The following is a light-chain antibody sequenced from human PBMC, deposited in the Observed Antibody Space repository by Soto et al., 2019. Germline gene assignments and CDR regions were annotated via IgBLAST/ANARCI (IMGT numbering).Light chain of an antibody. Sequence: EIVMTQSPATLSVSPGERVTFSCRASQSVSSNLAWYQHKPGQAPRLLISGASTGATGIPARFSGSGSGTEFTLTINSLQSEDFAIYYCQQYNNWPVTFGGGTKVEI. CDR2: GAS. CDR3: QQYNNWPVT. CDR1: QSVSSN. J-gene: IGKJ4*01. V-gene: IGKV3-15*01.